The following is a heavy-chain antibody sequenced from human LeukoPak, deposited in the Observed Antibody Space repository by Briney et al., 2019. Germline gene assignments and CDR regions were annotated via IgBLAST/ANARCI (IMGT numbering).Heavy chain of an antibody. Sequence: ASVKVSCKASGYTFPNYHIHWVRQAPGQGLEWLGIINPNGGSASYAQRFQGRVTMTRDTSTTTVYMELTSLRSEDTAVYYCAREQWPTYYYYGMDVWGQGTTVTVSS. J-gene: IGHJ6*02. D-gene: IGHD6-19*01. V-gene: IGHV1-46*01. CDR2: INPNGGSA. CDR3: AREQWPTYYYYGMDV. CDR1: GYTFPNYH.